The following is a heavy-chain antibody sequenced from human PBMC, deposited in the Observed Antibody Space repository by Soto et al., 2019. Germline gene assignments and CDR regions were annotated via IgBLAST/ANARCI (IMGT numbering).Heavy chain of an antibody. Sequence: EGSLRLSCAASGFTFSSGCMHWVRQAPGWGLEWVSYISSSSRTMYYADSVRGRFTISRDNAKNSLYMQLNSLRDEDTAVYYCARDGPLYYSDTDGWHQHYNYWGQGAMVAVYS. CDR3: ARDGPLYYSDTDGWHQHYNY. J-gene: IGHJ4*02. V-gene: IGHV3-48*02. CDR2: ISSSSRTM. D-gene: IGHD3-22*01. CDR1: GFTFSSGC.